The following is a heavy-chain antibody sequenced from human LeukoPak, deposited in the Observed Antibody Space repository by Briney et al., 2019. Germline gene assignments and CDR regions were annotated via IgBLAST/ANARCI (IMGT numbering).Heavy chain of an antibody. V-gene: IGHV3-53*05. J-gene: IGHJ2*01. CDR1: GFTFSDYY. CDR3: AKDIAVAGMTFWYFDL. Sequence: GGSLRLSCAASGFTFSDYYMSWIRQAPGKGLDWVSVMYSSGNIHYADSVEGRFTISRDNSKNSLYLQMNSLRAEDTALYYCAKDIAVAGMTFWYFDLWGRGTLVTVSS. D-gene: IGHD6-19*01. CDR2: MYSSGNI.